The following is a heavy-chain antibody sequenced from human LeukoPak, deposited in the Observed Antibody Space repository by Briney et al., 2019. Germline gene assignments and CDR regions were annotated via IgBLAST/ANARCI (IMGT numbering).Heavy chain of an antibody. Sequence: PGGSLRLSCAASGFTFSSYAMSWVRQAPGKGLEWVSAISGSGGSTYYADSVKGRFTISRDNSKNTLYLQMNSLRAEDTAVYYCAKGYYYDSSGIANAFDIWGQGTMVTVSS. CDR3: AKGYYYDSSGIANAFDI. D-gene: IGHD3-22*01. J-gene: IGHJ3*02. V-gene: IGHV3-23*01. CDR1: GFTFSSYA. CDR2: ISGSGGST.